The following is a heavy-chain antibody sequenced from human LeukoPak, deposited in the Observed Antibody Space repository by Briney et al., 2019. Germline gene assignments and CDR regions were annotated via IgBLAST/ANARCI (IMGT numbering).Heavy chain of an antibody. J-gene: IGHJ3*02. Sequence: ASVKVSCKASGYTFTSYGISWVRQAPGQGLEWMGWISAYNGNTNYAQKLQGRVTMTTDTSTSTAYMELRSLRSDDTAVYYCARPSTPPADYAFDIWGQGTMVTVSS. D-gene: IGHD2-2*01. V-gene: IGHV1-18*01. CDR2: ISAYNGNT. CDR3: ARPSTPPADYAFDI. CDR1: GYTFTSYG.